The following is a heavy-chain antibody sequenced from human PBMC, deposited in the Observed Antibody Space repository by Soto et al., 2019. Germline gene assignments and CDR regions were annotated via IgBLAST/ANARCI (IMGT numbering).Heavy chain of an antibody. CDR2: INPSGGST. V-gene: IGHV1-46*01. J-gene: IGHJ5*02. Sequence: ASVKVSGKASGYTFTSYYMHCVRQAPGQGLEWMGIINPSGGSTSYSPKFQGRVTITGDTSASTAYMELSSLRSEDTAVYYCVRRHVSATGIDWFDPWGQGTLVTVS. CDR1: GYTFTSYY. D-gene: IGHD6-13*01. CDR3: VRRHVSATGIDWFDP.